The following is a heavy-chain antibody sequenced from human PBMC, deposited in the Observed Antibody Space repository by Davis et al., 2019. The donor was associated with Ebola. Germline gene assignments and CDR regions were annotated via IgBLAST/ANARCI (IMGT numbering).Heavy chain of an antibody. CDR3: ARVRYCSSTSCFYYYYYGMDV. Sequence: AASVKVSCKASGYTFTSYGISWVRQAPGQGPEWMGWISAYNGNTNYAQKLQGRVTMTTDTSTSTAYMELRSLRSDDTAVYYCARVRYCSSTSCFYYYYYGMDVWGQGTTVTVSS. J-gene: IGHJ6*02. D-gene: IGHD2-2*01. CDR2: ISAYNGNT. V-gene: IGHV1-18*01. CDR1: GYTFTSYG.